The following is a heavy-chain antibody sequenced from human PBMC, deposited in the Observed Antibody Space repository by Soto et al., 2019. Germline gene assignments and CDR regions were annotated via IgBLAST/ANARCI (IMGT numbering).Heavy chain of an antibody. CDR1: GGSISSSNW. Sequence: ASETLSLTCAVSGGSISSSNWWSLIRQPAGKGLEWIGEINHSGSTNYNPSLKSRVTISVDTSKNQFSLKLSSVTAADTAVYYCARDLYGDYGGFDYYYGMDVWGQGTTVTVSS. CDR2: INHSGST. V-gene: IGHV4-4*02. J-gene: IGHJ6*02. D-gene: IGHD4-17*01. CDR3: ARDLYGDYGGFDYYYGMDV.